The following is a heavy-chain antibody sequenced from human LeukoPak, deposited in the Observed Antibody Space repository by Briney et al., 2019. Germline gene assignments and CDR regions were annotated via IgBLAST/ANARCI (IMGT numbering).Heavy chain of an antibody. Sequence: PSQTLSLTCTVSGGSISSGGYYWSWIRQHPGKGLEWIGYIYYSGSTYYNPSLKSRVTISVDTSKNQFSLKLSSVTAADTAVYYCASLDCSSTCCPFGYWGQGTLVTVSS. CDR2: IYYSGST. V-gene: IGHV4-31*03. J-gene: IGHJ4*02. CDR3: ASLDCSSTCCPFGY. CDR1: GGSISSGGYY. D-gene: IGHD2-2*01.